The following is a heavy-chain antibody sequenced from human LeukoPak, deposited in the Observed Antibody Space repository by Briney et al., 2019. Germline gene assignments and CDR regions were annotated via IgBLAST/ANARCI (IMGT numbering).Heavy chain of an antibody. CDR2: IYYSGST. V-gene: IGHV4-59*12. D-gene: IGHD3-22*01. CDR3: ARDKYYYDSSGYYYEDYFDY. J-gene: IGHJ4*02. CDR1: GGSISSYY. Sequence: SETLSLTCTVSGGSISSYYWSWIRQPPGKGLEWIGYIYYSGSTNYNPSLKSRVTMSVDTSKNQFSLKLSSVTAADTAVYYCARDKYYYDSSGYYYEDYFDYWGQGTLVTVSS.